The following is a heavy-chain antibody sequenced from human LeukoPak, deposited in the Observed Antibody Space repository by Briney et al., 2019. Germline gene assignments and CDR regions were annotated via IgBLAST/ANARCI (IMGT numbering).Heavy chain of an antibody. J-gene: IGHJ4*02. CDR1: GGSISSYY. D-gene: IGHD3-3*01. CDR2: IYTSGST. Sequence: SETLSLTCTVSGGSISSYYWSWIRQPAGKGLEWIGRIYTSGSTNYNPSLKSRVTMSVDTSKNQFSLKLSSVTAADTAVYYCARGSGDFWSGYYGPDYWGQGTLVTVSS. V-gene: IGHV4-4*07. CDR3: ARGSGDFWSGYYGPDY.